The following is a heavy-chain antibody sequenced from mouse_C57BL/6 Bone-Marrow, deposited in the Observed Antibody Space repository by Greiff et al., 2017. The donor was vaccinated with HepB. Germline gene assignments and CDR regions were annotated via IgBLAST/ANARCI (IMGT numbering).Heavy chain of an antibody. CDR2: IYPRSGNT. Sequence: VQLQQSGAELARPGASVKLSCKASGYTFTSYGISWVKQRTGQGLEWIGEIYPRSGNTYYNEKFKGKATLTADKYSSTAYMELRSLTSEDSAVYFCAREGYPYAMDYWGQGTSVTVSS. V-gene: IGHV1-81*01. J-gene: IGHJ4*01. CDR3: AREGYPYAMDY. CDR1: GYTFTSYG. D-gene: IGHD2-2*01.